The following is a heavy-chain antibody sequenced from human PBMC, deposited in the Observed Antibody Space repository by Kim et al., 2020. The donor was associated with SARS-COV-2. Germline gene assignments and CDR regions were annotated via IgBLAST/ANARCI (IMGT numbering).Heavy chain of an antibody. D-gene: IGHD6-13*01. V-gene: IGHV4-4*07. J-gene: IGHJ5*02. CDR2: T. CDR3: ARASQLGWFDP. Sequence: THTNPPHKHRGTMSVETSKHQFSVKLSSVTAADTAVYYCARASQLGWFDPWGQGTLVTVSS.